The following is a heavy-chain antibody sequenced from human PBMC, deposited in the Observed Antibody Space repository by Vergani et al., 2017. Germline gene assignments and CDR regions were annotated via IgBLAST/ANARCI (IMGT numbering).Heavy chain of an antibody. CDR3: AREGYCSGGSCYFIYYMDV. CDR1: GFTFSSYW. D-gene: IGHD2-15*01. V-gene: IGHV3-7*01. Sequence: EVQLLESGGGLVQPGGSLRLSCAASGFTFSSYWMSWVRQAPGKGLEWVANIKQDGSEKYYVDSVKGRFTISRDNAKNSLYLQMNSLRAEDTAVYYCAREGYCSGGSCYFIYYMDVWGKGTTVTVSS. CDR2: IKQDGSEK. J-gene: IGHJ6*03.